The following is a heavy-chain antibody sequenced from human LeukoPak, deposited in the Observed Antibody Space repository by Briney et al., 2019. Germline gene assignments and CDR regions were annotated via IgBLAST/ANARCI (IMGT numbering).Heavy chain of an antibody. J-gene: IGHJ4*02. CDR3: ARRSGIAVAEAFDY. CDR1: GFTFSNYA. V-gene: IGHV3-23*01. D-gene: IGHD6-19*01. Sequence: PGGSLRLSCAASGFTFSNYAMRWVRQAPGRGLEWVSGISGSGDSTYYADSVKGRFTISRDNSKNALYLQMNSLRAEDTAVYYCARRSGIAVAEAFDYWGQGTLVTVSS. CDR2: ISGSGDST.